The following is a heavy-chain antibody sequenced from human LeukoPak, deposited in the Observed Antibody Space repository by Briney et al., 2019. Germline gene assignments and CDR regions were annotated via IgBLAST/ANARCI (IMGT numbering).Heavy chain of an antibody. V-gene: IGHV4-34*01. CDR1: GVSFSGYY. Sequence: SETLSLTCAVYGVSFSGYYWSWVRQPPGKGLEWIGEINHSGSTNYNPSLKSRVTISVDTSKNQFSLRLNSVTAADTAVYYCARHYYDFWSGSHDAFDIWGQGTMATVSS. CDR3: ARHYYDFWSGSHDAFDI. J-gene: IGHJ3*02. CDR2: INHSGST. D-gene: IGHD3-3*01.